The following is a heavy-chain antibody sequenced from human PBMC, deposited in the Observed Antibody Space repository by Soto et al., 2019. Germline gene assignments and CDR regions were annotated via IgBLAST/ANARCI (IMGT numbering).Heavy chain of an antibody. Sequence: PSETLSLTCTVSGDSINGAGYYWTWIRQHPGKGLEWIGYIYYIGSTFYNPALESRLTISMDTSKNQFSLRLNSVTAADTAVYYCTRLRQLVRPNMDVWGKGTTVTVSS. CDR3: TRLRQLVRPNMDV. V-gene: IGHV4-31*03. CDR1: GDSINGAGYY. D-gene: IGHD6-6*01. J-gene: IGHJ6*04. CDR2: IYYIGST.